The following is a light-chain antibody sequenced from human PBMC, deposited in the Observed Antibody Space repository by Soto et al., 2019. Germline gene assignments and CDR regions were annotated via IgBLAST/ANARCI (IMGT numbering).Light chain of an antibody. V-gene: IGKV1-27*01. CDR2: AAS. CDR3: QEYNSAPYT. CDR1: QGISNY. Sequence: DIQMTQSPSSLSASVGDRVTITCRASQGISNYLAWYQQKPWKVPKLLIYAASTLQSGVPSRFSGSGSGTDFTLTISCLQPEDVASYYCQEYNSAPYTFGQGTKLELK. J-gene: IGKJ2*01.